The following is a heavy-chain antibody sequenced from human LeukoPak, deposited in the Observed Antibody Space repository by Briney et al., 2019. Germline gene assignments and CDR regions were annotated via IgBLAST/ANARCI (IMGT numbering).Heavy chain of an antibody. J-gene: IGHJ5*02. CDR1: GYTFTSYD. V-gene: IGHV1-8*03. CDR2: MNPNSGNT. Sequence: GASVKVSCKASGYTFTSYDINWVRQATGHGLEWMGWMNPNSGNTGYAQKFQGRVTITRNTSISTAYMELSSLRSEDTAVYYCARGGLDDFWSGYYTGKEDWFDPWGQGTLVTVSS. CDR3: ARGGLDDFWSGYYTGKEDWFDP. D-gene: IGHD3-3*01.